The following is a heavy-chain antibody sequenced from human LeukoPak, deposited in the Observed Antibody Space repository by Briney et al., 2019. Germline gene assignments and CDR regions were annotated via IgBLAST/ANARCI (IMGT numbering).Heavy chain of an antibody. Sequence: SETLSLTCAVYGGSFSGYYWSWIRQPPGEGLEWIGEINHSGSTNYDPSLKSRVTISVDTSKNQFSLKLSSVTAADTAVYYCARGTRYGLLTWGQGTLVTVS. J-gene: IGHJ4*02. D-gene: IGHD4/OR15-4a*01. CDR2: INHSGST. CDR1: GGSFSGYY. CDR3: ARGTRYGLLT. V-gene: IGHV4-34*01.